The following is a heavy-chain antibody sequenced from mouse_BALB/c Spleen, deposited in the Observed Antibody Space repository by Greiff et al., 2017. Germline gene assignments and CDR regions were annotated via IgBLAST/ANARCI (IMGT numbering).Heavy chain of an antibody. CDR2: ISTYYGDA. V-gene: IGHV1S137*01. J-gene: IGHJ4*01. CDR1: GYTFTDYA. D-gene: IGHD2-4*01. CDR3: ARYDYDEGYAMDY. Sequence: VQLQHSGAELVRPGVSVKISCKGSGYTFTDYAMHWVKQSHAKSLEWIGVISTYYGDASYNQKFKGKATMTVDKSSSTAYMELARLTSEDSAIYYCARYDYDEGYAMDYWGQGTSVTVSS.